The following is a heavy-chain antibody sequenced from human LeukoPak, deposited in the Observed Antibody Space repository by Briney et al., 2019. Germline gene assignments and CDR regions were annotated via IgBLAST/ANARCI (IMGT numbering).Heavy chain of an antibody. J-gene: IGHJ5*02. CDR2: INPNSGGT. CDR3: ASHHCSSTSCYGFDP. D-gene: IGHD2-2*01. CDR1: GYTFTGYY. Sequence: GASVKVSCKASGYTFTGYYMHWVRQAPGQGLEWMGWINPNSGGTNYAQKFQGRVTMTRDTSISTAYMELSRLRSDDTAVYYCASHHCSSTSCYGFDPWGQGTLVTVSS. V-gene: IGHV1-2*02.